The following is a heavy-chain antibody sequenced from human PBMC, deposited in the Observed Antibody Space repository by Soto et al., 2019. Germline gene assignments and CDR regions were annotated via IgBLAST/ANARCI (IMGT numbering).Heavy chain of an antibody. D-gene: IGHD4-17*01. Sequence: PGGSLRLSCAASGFTFSSYGMHWVRQAPGKGLEWVAVISYDGSNKYYADSVKGRFTISRDNSKNTLYLQMNSLRAEDTAVYYCAKDHIPTALRWLFDYWGQGTLVTVSS. CDR3: AKDHIPTALRWLFDY. V-gene: IGHV3-30*18. CDR2: ISYDGSNK. J-gene: IGHJ4*02. CDR1: GFTFSSYG.